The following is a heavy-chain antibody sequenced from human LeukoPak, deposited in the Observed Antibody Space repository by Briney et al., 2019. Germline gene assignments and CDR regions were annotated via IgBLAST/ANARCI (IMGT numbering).Heavy chain of an antibody. V-gene: IGHV3-21*01. D-gene: IGHD3-3*01. Sequence: PGGSLRLSCAASGFTFSSYSMNWVRQAPGKGLEWVSSISSSSSYIYYADSVKGRFTISRDNAKNSLYLQMNSLRAEDTAVYYCARENTIFGVVISIDYWGQGTLVTVSS. J-gene: IGHJ4*02. CDR1: GFTFSSYS. CDR2: ISSSSSYI. CDR3: ARENTIFGVVISIDY.